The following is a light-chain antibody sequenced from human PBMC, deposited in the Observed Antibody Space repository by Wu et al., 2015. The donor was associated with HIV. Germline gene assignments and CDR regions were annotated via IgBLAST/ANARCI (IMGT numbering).Light chain of an antibody. J-gene: IGKJ4*01. CDR3: QQANSFPLT. V-gene: IGKV1-12*01. CDR1: QDISRW. CDR2: ATS. Sequence: DIHMTQSPSYVSASVGDRVTITCRASQDISRWLARHQQKPGKAPNLLIYATSNLQRGVPSRFSGSGSGSEFTLTISNLQPEDSATYYCQQANSFPLTFGGGTKVEIQ.